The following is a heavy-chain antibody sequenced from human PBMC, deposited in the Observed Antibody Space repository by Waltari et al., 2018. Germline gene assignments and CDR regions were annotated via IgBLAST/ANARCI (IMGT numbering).Heavy chain of an antibody. CDR2: INPNSGGT. D-gene: IGHD3-3*01. CDR1: GYTFTGYY. V-gene: IGHV1-2*02. CDR3: ARLDYDLWSGYDY. Sequence: QVQLVQSGAEVKKPGASVKVSCKASGYTFTGYYMHWVRQAPGQGLEWMGWINPNSGGTSYAQKFQGRVTMTRDTSISTAYMELSRLRSDDTAVYYCARLDYDLWSGYDYWGQGTLVTVSS. J-gene: IGHJ4*02.